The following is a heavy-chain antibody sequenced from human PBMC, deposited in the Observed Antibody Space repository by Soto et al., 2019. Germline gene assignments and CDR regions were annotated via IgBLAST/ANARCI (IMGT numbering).Heavy chain of an antibody. D-gene: IGHD3-10*01. CDR2: IDSAGDE. V-gene: IGHV3-13*01. Sequence: EVQLVESGGGLVQPGGSLRLSCAASGFTFSRHDMHWVRQVTGKGLEWVSGIDSAGDEKYPAYVKGRFTISRENDKNSLHLQMNSLRAGETAVYYCARGGIRGVSWNWCATWGQGTLVTVSS. J-gene: IGHJ5*02. CDR3: ARGGIRGVSWNWCAT. CDR1: GFTFSRHD.